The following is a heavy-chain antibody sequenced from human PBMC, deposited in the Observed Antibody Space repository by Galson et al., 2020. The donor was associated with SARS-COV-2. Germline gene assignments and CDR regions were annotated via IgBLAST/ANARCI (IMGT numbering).Heavy chain of an antibody. CDR2: ISPNSGAT. CDR1: GYTFTDSF. Sequence: ASVKVSCKASGYTFTDSFIHWVRQAPGQGLEWMGWISPNSGATNYAQKFQGRVTMTSDTSINTAYMELSRLRSDDMAVYYCAKNAVSATANWFDPWGQGTLVTVSS. V-gene: IGHV1-2*02. J-gene: IGHJ5*02. CDR3: AKNAVSATANWFDP. D-gene: IGHD2-21*02.